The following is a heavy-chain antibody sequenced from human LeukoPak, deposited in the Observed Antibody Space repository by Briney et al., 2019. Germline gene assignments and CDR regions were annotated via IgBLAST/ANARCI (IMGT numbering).Heavy chain of an antibody. CDR1: GGSFSGYY. D-gene: IGHD1-26*01. CDR3: VRGVGGEYFYFDR. Sequence: SETLSLTCAVYGGSFSGYYWSWIRQPPGKGLEWIGSIYYSGSTYHNPSLKSRLALSVDTSNNQFSLRLRSVTAADTAVYYCVRGVGGEYFYFDRWGQGALVTVSA. CDR2: IYYSGST. J-gene: IGHJ4*02. V-gene: IGHV4-34*01.